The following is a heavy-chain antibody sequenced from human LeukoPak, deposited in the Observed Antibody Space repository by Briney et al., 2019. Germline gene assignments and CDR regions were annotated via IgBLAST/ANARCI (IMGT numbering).Heavy chain of an antibody. CDR3: ARDRISDTTMVPGPY. J-gene: IGHJ4*02. CDR1: GYTFTGYY. CDR2: INPNSGGT. V-gene: IGHV1-2*02. Sequence: ASVKVSCKASGYTFTGYYMNWVRQAPGQGLEWMGWINPNSGGTNYAQKFQGRVTMTRDTSISTAYLELSRLRSDDTAVYYCARDRISDTTMVPGPYWGQGTLVTVSS. D-gene: IGHD5-18*01.